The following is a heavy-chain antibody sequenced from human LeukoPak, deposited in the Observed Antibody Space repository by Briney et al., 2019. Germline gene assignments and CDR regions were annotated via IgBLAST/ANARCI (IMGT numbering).Heavy chain of an antibody. CDR3: ARYYGSSQPAEYYFDY. Sequence: SETLSLTCTVSGGSIGSYYWSWIRQPPGKGLEWIGYIYYSGSTNYNPSLKSRVTISVDTSKNQFSLKLSSVTAADTAVYYCARYYGSSQPAEYYFDYWGQGTLVTVSS. D-gene: IGHD6-13*01. V-gene: IGHV4-59*01. CDR1: GGSIGSYY. CDR2: IYYSGST. J-gene: IGHJ4*02.